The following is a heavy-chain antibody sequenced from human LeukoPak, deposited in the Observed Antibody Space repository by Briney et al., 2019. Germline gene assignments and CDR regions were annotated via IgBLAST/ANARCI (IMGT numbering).Heavy chain of an antibody. D-gene: IGHD6-19*01. V-gene: IGHV3-23*01. CDR3: AKAYHDSGCLIDY. CDR1: GITFSSHA. Sequence: PGGSLLLSCAASGITFSSHAMTWVRPAPGKGLEWVAAIRSNGATTDYADSVKGRFTISRDNSKSTLYLQMNSLRAEDTAVYYCAKAYHDSGCLIDYWGQGTLVTVSS. CDR2: IRSNGATT. J-gene: IGHJ4*02.